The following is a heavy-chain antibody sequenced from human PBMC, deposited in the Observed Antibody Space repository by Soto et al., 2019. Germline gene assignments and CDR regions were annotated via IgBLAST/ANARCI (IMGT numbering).Heavy chain of an antibody. Sequence: ASVKVSCKASGYTFTSYAMHWVRQAPGQRLEWMGWINAGNGNTKYSQKFQGRVTITRDTSASTAYMELSSLRSEDTAVYYCARAPTFYENWFDPWGQGTLVTVSS. D-gene: IGHD3-16*01. J-gene: IGHJ5*02. CDR3: ARAPTFYENWFDP. CDR1: GYTFTSYA. CDR2: INAGNGNT. V-gene: IGHV1-3*01.